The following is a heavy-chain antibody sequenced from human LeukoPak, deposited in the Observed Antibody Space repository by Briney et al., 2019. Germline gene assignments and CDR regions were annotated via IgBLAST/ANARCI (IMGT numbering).Heavy chain of an antibody. V-gene: IGHV1-2*02. CDR3: ARDSNCGGDCYLPFDY. J-gene: IGHJ4*02. CDR1: GYTLTGYY. Sequence: ASVKVSCKASGYTLTGYYMHWVRQAPGQGLEWMGWINPNSGGTNYAQKFQGRVTMTRDTSISTAYMELSRLRSDDTAVYYCARDSNCGGDCYLPFDYWGQGTLVTVSS. D-gene: IGHD2-21*02. CDR2: INPNSGGT.